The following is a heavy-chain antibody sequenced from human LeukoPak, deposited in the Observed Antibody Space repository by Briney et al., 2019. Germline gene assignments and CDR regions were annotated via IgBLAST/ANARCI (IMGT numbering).Heavy chain of an antibody. D-gene: IGHD1-1*01. CDR1: VFTFSNYW. CDR3: ASGIPAF. V-gene: IGHV3-74*01. Sequence: PGGSLRLSCAASVFTFSNYWMHWVRQVPGQGLVWVSQINNDGSRTNYADSVKGRFTISRDNAKSTLYLQMNSLRAEDTAVYYCASGIPAFWGQGTLVTVSS. J-gene: IGHJ1*01. CDR2: INNDGSRT.